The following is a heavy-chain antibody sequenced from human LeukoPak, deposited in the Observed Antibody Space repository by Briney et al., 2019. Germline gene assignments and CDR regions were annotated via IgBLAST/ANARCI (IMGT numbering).Heavy chain of an antibody. CDR1: GFAFGSEA. J-gene: IGHJ4*02. CDR2: ISPGGGTT. V-gene: IGHV3-23*01. CDR3: ANLESSSSWDY. D-gene: IGHD6-13*01. Sequence: GGSLRLSCAVSGFAFGSEAMSWARQSPARGLEWVASISPGGGTTYYADYVKGRFTISRDNSKNTLYLQMNSLRAEDTAVYYCANLESSSSWDYWGQGTLVTVSS.